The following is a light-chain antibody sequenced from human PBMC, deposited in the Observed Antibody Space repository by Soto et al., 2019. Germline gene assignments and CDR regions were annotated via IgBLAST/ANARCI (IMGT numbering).Light chain of an antibody. J-gene: IGKJ4*01. Sequence: EIVVTQSPATLSVSPGERVTLSCRASQTVKNSLDWYQQKPGQAPRLLIYDASTRATGFQDRFSGSGSGTEFTLTISGLPSDEFAVYYCQQDEKWPLTVGGGTKLAIK. V-gene: IGKV3-15*01. CDR2: DAS. CDR3: QQDEKWPLT. CDR1: QTVKNS.